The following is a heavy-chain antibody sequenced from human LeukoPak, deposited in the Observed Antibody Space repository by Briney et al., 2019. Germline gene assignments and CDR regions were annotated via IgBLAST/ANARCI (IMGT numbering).Heavy chain of an antibody. CDR3: AKDALRVYYYVSSGYGYFQH. D-gene: IGHD3-22*01. J-gene: IGHJ1*01. CDR1: GFTFSSYG. Sequence: GGSLRLSCAASGFTFSSYGMHWVRQAPGKGLEWVAVIWYDGSNKYYADSVKGRFTISRDNSKNALYLQMNSLRAEDTAVYYCAKDALRVYYYVSSGYGYFQHWGQGTLVTVSS. CDR2: IWYDGSNK. V-gene: IGHV3-33*06.